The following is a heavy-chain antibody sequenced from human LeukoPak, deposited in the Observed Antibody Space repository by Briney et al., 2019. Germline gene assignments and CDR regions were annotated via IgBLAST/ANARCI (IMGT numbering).Heavy chain of an antibody. Sequence: SETLSLTCTVSGGSISSSSYYWGWIRQPPGKGLEWIGSIYYSGSTYYNPSLKSRVTISVDTSKNQFSLKLSSVSAADTAVYYCARADGYKFDYWGQGTLVTVSS. D-gene: IGHD5-24*01. CDR1: GGSISSSSYY. J-gene: IGHJ4*02. CDR3: ARADGYKFDY. V-gene: IGHV4-39*07. CDR2: IYYSGST.